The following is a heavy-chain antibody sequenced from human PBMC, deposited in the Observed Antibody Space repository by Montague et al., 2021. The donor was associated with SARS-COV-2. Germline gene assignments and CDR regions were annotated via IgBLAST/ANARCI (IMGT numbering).Heavy chain of an antibody. V-gene: IGHV3-66*01. CDR1: GLIVSHNY. CDR2: IYSGGNT. Sequence: SLRLYCAASGLIVSHNYMSWVRQAPVKGLEWVSIIYSGGNTYYADSVKGRFTISRDNSKNTLYLQMNSLRAEDTALYYCARDPYGMDVWGQGTTVTVSS. CDR3: ARDPYGMDV. J-gene: IGHJ6*02.